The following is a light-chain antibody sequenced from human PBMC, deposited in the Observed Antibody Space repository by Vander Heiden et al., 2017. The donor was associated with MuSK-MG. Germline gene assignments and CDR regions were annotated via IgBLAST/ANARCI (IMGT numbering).Light chain of an antibody. CDR1: QSVSSSY. V-gene: IGKV3-20*01. CDR3: QQLYT. Sequence: EIVLTQSPGTLSLSPGERATLSCRASQSVSSSYLAWYQQKPGQAPRLLIYGASSRATGIPDRFSGSGSGTDFTLTISRLEPEDFAEYYCQQLYTFGQGTKLEIK. J-gene: IGKJ2*01. CDR2: GAS.